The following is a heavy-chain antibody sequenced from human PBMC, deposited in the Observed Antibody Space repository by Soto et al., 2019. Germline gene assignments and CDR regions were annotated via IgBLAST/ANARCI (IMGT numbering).Heavy chain of an antibody. D-gene: IGHD2-2*01. Sequence: QVQLVESGGGVVQPGRSLRLSCAASGFTFSSYAMHWVRQAPGKGLESVAVISYDGSNKYYADSVKGRFTISRDNSKNTLYLQMNSLRAEDTAVYYCARGPSSLTRFDYWGQGTLVTVSS. CDR2: ISYDGSNK. J-gene: IGHJ4*02. V-gene: IGHV3-30-3*01. CDR1: GFTFSSYA. CDR3: ARGPSSLTRFDY.